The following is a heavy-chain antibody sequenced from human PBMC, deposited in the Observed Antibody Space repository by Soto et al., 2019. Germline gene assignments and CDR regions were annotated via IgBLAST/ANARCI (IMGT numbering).Heavy chain of an antibody. J-gene: IGHJ6*02. CDR1: GFTFSSYG. Sequence: QVQLVESGGGVVQPGRSLRLSCAASGFTFSSYGFHWVRQAPGKGLEWVAVIWYDGSNTYYGDSVKGRFTMSRDNSKNTVYLQMNSLRAEDTAVYYCARDQDVVVEGAIRRGPKPKPYYYAIDGWGQGTTVTVSS. D-gene: IGHD2-15*01. V-gene: IGHV3-33*01. CDR3: ARDQDVVVEGAIRRGPKPKPYYYAIDG. CDR2: IWYDGSNT.